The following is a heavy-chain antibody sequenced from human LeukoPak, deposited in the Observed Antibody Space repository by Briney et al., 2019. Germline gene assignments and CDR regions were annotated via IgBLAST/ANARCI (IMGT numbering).Heavy chain of an antibody. CDR1: GGSFSGYY. Sequence: SETLSLTCAVYGGSFSGYYWSWIRQPPGKGLEWIGEINHSGSTNYNPSLKSRVTISVDTSKNQFSLKLSSVTAADTAVYYCARRARWLHPRTAFDIWGQGTMVTVSS. CDR2: INHSGST. V-gene: IGHV4-34*01. CDR3: ARRARWLHPRTAFDI. J-gene: IGHJ3*02. D-gene: IGHD5-24*01.